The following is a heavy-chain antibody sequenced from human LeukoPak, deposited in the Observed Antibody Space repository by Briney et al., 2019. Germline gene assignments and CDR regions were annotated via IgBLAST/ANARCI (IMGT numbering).Heavy chain of an antibody. CDR1: GFTFSSYD. CDR2: IRPSGDNT. CDR3: ARDPYSGNYGPYYYYYMDV. V-gene: IGHV3-21*06. D-gene: IGHD1-26*01. J-gene: IGHJ6*03. Sequence: PGGALRLSCAASGFTFSSYDMTWVRQAPGRGLEWVSSIRPSGDNTYYGDSVKGRFTISRDNAKNSLYLQMDSLRVEDTAVYYCARDPYSGNYGPYYYYYMDVWGKGTTVTISS.